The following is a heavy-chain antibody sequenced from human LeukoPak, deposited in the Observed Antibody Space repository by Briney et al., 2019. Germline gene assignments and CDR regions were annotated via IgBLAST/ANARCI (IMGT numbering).Heavy chain of an antibody. CDR2: IKQDGSEK. CDR1: GFTFSSYW. CDR3: ARGRGSYYGSGSYYKHY. V-gene: IGHV3-7*01. D-gene: IGHD3-10*01. J-gene: IGHJ4*02. Sequence: GGSLRLSCAASGFTFSSYWMSWVRQAPGKGLEWVANIKQDGSEKYYVDSVKGRFTISRDSAKNSLYLQMNSLRAEDTAVYYCARGRGSYYGSGSYYKHYWGQGTLVTVSS.